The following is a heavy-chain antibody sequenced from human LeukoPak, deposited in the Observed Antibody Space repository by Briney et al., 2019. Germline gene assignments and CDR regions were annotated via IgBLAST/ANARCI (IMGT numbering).Heavy chain of an antibody. J-gene: IGHJ4*02. Sequence: SETLSLTCVVYGGSFSGYYWSWIRQPPGKGLEWIGEINHSGSTNYNPSLKSRVTISLDTSKNQFSLKLSSVTAADTAVYYCARGGYDSSGYQYYFDYWGQGTLVTVSS. CDR3: ARGGYDSSGYQYYFDY. CDR1: GGSFSGYY. V-gene: IGHV4-34*01. CDR2: INHSGST. D-gene: IGHD3-22*01.